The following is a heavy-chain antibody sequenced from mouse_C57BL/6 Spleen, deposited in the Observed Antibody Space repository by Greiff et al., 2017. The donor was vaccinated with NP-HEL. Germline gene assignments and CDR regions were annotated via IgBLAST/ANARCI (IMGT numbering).Heavy chain of an antibody. CDR1: GYTFTSYW. D-gene: IGHD1-1*01. Sequence: VQLQQPGAELVRPGTSVKLSCKASGYTFTSYWMHWVKQRPGQGLEWIGVIDPSDSYTNYTQKFKGKATLTVDTSSSTAYMQLSSLTSEDSAVYYCARRFITTVDAMDYWGQGTSVTVSS. CDR2: IDPSDSYT. J-gene: IGHJ4*01. V-gene: IGHV1-59*01. CDR3: ARRFITTVDAMDY.